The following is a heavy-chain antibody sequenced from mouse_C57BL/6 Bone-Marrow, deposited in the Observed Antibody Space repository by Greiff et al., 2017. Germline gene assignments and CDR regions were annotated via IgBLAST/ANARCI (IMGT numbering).Heavy chain of an antibody. J-gene: IGHJ2*03. CDR1: GYTFTDYY. D-gene: IGHD1-1*01. V-gene: IGHV1-26*01. Sequence: VQLQQSGPELVKPGASVKISCKASGYTFTDYYMNWVKQSHGKSLEWIGDINPNNGGTSYNQKLKGKATLTVDKSSSTAYMELRSLTSEDSAVYYCAGDYYGSSWYFDYWGQGTSLTVSS. CDR2: INPNNGGT. CDR3: AGDYYGSSWYFDY.